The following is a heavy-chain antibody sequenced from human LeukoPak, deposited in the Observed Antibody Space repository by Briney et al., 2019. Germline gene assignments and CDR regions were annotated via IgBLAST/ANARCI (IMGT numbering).Heavy chain of an antibody. V-gene: IGHV3-66*01. Sequence: GGSLRLSCAASGFTVSSNYMSWVRQAPGKGLEWVSVIYSGGSTYYADSVKGRFTISRDNSKNTLYLQMNSLSAEDTAVYYCASRLPYDSSGYPDPGYYYYGMDVWGQGTTVTVSS. CDR2: IYSGGST. CDR3: ASRLPYDSSGYPDPGYYYYGMDV. D-gene: IGHD3-22*01. CDR1: GFTVSSNY. J-gene: IGHJ6*02.